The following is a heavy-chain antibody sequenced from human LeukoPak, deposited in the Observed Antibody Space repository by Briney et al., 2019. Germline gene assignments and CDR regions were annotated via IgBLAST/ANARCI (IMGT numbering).Heavy chain of an antibody. V-gene: IGHV4-59*01. CDR3: ARETSQKGAHYMDV. J-gene: IGHJ6*03. CDR1: GASISRYY. Sequence: SETLSLICTVSGASISRYYASCTRHPPGEGREWLVYIYYSGSNNYNPSLKSRVTISVDTSKNQFSLKLSSVTAADTAVYYCARETSQKGAHYMDVWGKGTTVTISS. CDR2: IYYSGSN. D-gene: IGHD3-16*01.